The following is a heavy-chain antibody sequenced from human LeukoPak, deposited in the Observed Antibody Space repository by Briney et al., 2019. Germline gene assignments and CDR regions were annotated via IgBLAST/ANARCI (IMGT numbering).Heavy chain of an antibody. CDR1: GYSISSGYY. CDR2: IYHSGST. CDR3: ARDGVIVVVVAAISHWFDP. D-gene: IGHD2-15*01. J-gene: IGHJ5*02. Sequence: PSETLSLTCTVSGYSISSGYYWGWIRQPPGKGLEWIGSIYHSGSTYYNPSLKSRVTISVDTSKNQFSLKLSSVTAADTAVYYCARDGVIVVVVAAISHWFDPWGQGTLVTVSS. V-gene: IGHV4-38-2*02.